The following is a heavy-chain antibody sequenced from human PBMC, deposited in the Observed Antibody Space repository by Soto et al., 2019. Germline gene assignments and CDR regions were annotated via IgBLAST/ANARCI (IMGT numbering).Heavy chain of an antibody. CDR1: GFTFSGYS. CDR2: ISSSSSTI. Sequence: GGSLRLSCAASGFTFSGYSMNWVRQAPGKGLEWVSYISSSSSTIYYADSVKGRFTISRDSSKNMLYLRMNSLRAEDTAVYYCAKEDSSSWHYYYGMDVWGQGTTVTVSS. D-gene: IGHD6-13*01. J-gene: IGHJ6*02. V-gene: IGHV3-48*01. CDR3: AKEDSSSWHYYYGMDV.